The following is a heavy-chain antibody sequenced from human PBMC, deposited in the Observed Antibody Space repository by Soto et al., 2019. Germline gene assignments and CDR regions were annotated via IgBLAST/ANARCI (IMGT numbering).Heavy chain of an antibody. CDR2: ISHRGST. CDR3: ARGRDGDELDP. V-gene: IGHV4-4*02. D-gene: IGHD4-17*01. Sequence: QVQLQESGPGLVKPSGTLSLTCAVSGGSISSNNWWSWVRQPPGKGLEWIGEISHRGSTIYNPSLKSRVTISVDKSENQFSLKLSSVTAADTAIYYCARGRDGDELDPWGQGTLVTVSS. CDR1: GGSISSNNW. J-gene: IGHJ5*02.